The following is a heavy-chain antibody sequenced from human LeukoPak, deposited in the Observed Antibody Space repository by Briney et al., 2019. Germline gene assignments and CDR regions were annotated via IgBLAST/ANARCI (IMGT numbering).Heavy chain of an antibody. CDR1: GYTFTSYA. V-gene: IGHV1-3*01. Sequence: ASVKVSCKASGYTFTSYAMHWVRQAPGQRLEWMGWINAGNGNTKYSQKFQGRVTITRDTSASTAYMELSSPRSEDTAVYYCARVLGYCSGGSCSNWFDPWGQGTLVTVSS. CDR2: INAGNGNT. D-gene: IGHD2-15*01. J-gene: IGHJ5*02. CDR3: ARVLGYCSGGSCSNWFDP.